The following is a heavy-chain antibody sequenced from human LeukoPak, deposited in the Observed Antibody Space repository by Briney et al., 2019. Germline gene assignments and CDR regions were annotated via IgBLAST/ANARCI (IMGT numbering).Heavy chain of an antibody. CDR3: ARGLLVGAMYYFDY. J-gene: IGHJ4*02. CDR1: GGSISSSSYY. D-gene: IGHD1-26*01. V-gene: IGHV4-39*01. Sequence: SETLSLTCTVSGGSISSSSYYWGWIRQPPGKGLEWIGSIYYSGSTYYNPSLKSRVTISVDTSKNQFSLKLSSVTAADTAVYYCARGLLVGAMYYFDYWGQGTLVTVSS. CDR2: IYYSGST.